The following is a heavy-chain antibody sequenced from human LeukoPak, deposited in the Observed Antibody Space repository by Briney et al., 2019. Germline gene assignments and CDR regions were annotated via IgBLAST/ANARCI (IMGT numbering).Heavy chain of an antibody. D-gene: IGHD6-19*01. CDR3: ARCSYSRGCYWYFDL. J-gene: IGHJ2*01. CDR1: GGSISSYY. Sequence: PSETLSLTCTVSGGSISSYYWSWIRQPAGKGLEWIGRIYTSGSTNYNPSLKSRVTMSVDTSKNQFSLKLSSVTAADTAVYYCARCSYSRGCYWYFDLWGRGTLVTVSS. CDR2: IYTSGST. V-gene: IGHV4-4*07.